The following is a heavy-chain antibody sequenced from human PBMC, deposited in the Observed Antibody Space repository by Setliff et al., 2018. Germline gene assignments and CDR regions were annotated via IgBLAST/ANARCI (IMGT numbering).Heavy chain of an antibody. CDR1: DGSICSGNYY. D-gene: IGHD4-17*01. J-gene: IGHJ1*01. CDR3: ARTIQRYGDYAQH. CDR2: IYYSGIT. V-gene: IGHV4-31*03. Sequence: SETLSLTCSVSDGSICSGNYYWSWIRQHPGKGLEWIGYIYYSGITHYNPSLKSRVTISLDTSRKQFFLKLSSVTAADTAVYYCARTIQRYGDYAQHWGQGTLVTVSS.